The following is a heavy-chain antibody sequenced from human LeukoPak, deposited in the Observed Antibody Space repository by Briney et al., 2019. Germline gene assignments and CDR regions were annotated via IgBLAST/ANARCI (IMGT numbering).Heavy chain of an antibody. CDR2: IYYSGST. J-gene: IGHJ5*02. V-gene: IGHV4-59*08. D-gene: IGHD6-13*01. Sequence: SVNLSFKSGSRRGWNGSRYWRWTQQPKKKGLEWMGYIYYSGSTNYNPSLKSRVTISVDTSKNQFSLKLSSVTAADTAVYYCARHLGRRGAAAGSLSAWGQGTLVTVSS. CDR3: ARHLGRRGAAAGSLSA. CDR1: RGWNGSRY.